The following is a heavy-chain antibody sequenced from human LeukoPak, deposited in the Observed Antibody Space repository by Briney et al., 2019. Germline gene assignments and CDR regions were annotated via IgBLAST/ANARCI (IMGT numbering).Heavy chain of an antibody. Sequence: GSSVKVSCKASGGTFSSYAISWVRQAPGQGLEWMGGIIPIFGTANYAQKFQGRVTITADESTSTAYMELSSLRSEDTAVYYCARAGGSGSYYTDLYYYYMDVWGKGTTVTISS. CDR1: GGTFSSYA. CDR2: IIPIFGTA. D-gene: IGHD3-10*01. CDR3: ARAGGSGSYYTDLYYYYMDV. V-gene: IGHV1-69*01. J-gene: IGHJ6*03.